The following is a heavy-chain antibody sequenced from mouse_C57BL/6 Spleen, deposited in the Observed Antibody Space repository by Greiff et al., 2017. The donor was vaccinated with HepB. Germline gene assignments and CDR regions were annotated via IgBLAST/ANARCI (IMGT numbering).Heavy chain of an antibody. Sequence: QVHVKQSGAELVKPWASVTLSCTASGYTFPSSWITWVKQRPGQGLEWIGDISPGSGSTNYNEKFKSKAKLTVDTSSSTAYMQLSSLTSEDSAVYYCARETDYYGSSYGGNAMDYWGQGTSVTVSS. V-gene: IGHV1-55*01. D-gene: IGHD1-1*01. CDR1: GYTFPSSW. CDR2: ISPGSGST. CDR3: ARETDYYGSSYGGNAMDY. J-gene: IGHJ4*01.